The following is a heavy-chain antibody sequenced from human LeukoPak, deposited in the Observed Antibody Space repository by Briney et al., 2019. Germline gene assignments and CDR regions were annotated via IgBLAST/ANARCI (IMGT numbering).Heavy chain of an antibody. CDR3: AKGEYGSGSSFDY. V-gene: IGHV3-43*01. CDR1: GFTFDDYT. J-gene: IGHJ4*02. CDR2: ISWDGGST. Sequence: PGGSLRLSCATSGFTFDDYTMHWVRQAPGKGLEWVSLISWDGGSTYYADSVKGRFTISRDNSKNSLYLQMNSLRTEDTALYYCAKGEYGSGSSFDYWGQGTLVTVSS. D-gene: IGHD3-10*01.